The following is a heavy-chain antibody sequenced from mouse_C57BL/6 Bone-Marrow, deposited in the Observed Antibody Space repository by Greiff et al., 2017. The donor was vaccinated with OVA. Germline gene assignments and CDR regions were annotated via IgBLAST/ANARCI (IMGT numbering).Heavy chain of an antibody. Sequence: VQLVESGAELVRPGASVTLSCKASGYTFTDYEMHWVKQTPVHGLEWIGAIDPETGGTAYNQKFKGKAILTADKSSSTAYMELRSLTSEDSAVYYCTREGERFITTVDAMDYWGQGTSVTVSS. J-gene: IGHJ4*01. CDR1: GYTFTDYE. D-gene: IGHD1-1*01. V-gene: IGHV1-15*01. CDR3: TREGERFITTVDAMDY. CDR2: IDPETGGT.